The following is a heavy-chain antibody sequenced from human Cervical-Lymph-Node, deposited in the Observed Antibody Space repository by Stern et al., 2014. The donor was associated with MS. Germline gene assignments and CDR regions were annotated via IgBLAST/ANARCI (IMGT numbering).Heavy chain of an antibody. V-gene: IGHV3-33*01. CDR2: IWYDGSNK. CDR3: ARDAMYSGSYPDY. CDR1: GFTLSSYG. Sequence: VQLVQSGGGVVQPGRSLRLSCAGSGFTLSSYGMHWVRQAPGKGLEWVALIWYDGSNKYYADSVKGRFTISRDNSKNTLYLQMNSLRAEDTAVYYCARDAMYSGSYPDYWGRGTLVTVSS. D-gene: IGHD1-26*01. J-gene: IGHJ4*02.